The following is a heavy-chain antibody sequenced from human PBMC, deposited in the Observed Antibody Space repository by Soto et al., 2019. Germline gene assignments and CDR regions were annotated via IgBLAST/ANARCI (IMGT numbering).Heavy chain of an antibody. CDR2: IIPIVGIA. D-gene: IGHD4-17*01. J-gene: IGHJ4*02. CDR3: ASASDYGDYRYFDY. CDR1: GGTFSSYT. V-gene: IGHV1-69*02. Sequence: QVQLVQSGAEVKKPGSSVKVSCKASGGTFSSYTISWVRQAPGQGLEWMGRIIPIVGIASYAQKFQGRVTITADKTTSTAYMELSSLRSEDTAVYYCASASDYGDYRYFDYWGQGTLVTVSS.